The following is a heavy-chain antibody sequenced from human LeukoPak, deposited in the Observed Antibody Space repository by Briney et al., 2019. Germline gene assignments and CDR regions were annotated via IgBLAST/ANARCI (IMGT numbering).Heavy chain of an antibody. J-gene: IGHJ4*02. CDR1: GFTVSSNY. Sequence: PGGSLRLSCAASGFTVSSNYMSWVRQAPGKGLEWVSVIYSGGSTYYADSVKGRFTISRDNSKDTLYLQMNSLRAEDTAVYYCASWYQLAFDYWGQGTLVTVSS. D-gene: IGHD2-2*01. V-gene: IGHV3-53*01. CDR3: ASWYQLAFDY. CDR2: IYSGGST.